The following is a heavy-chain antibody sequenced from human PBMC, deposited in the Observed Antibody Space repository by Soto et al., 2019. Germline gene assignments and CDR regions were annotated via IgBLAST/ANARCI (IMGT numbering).Heavy chain of an antibody. CDR1: GFTFSSYG. Sequence: EMQLVNSGGGLVQPGGSLRLSCVASGFTFSSYGMNWVRQAPGKGLEWVSYISSGRVTTNYADSVKGRFTISRDNAKSSLYLQLNSLRDDDTAVYYCARGGAARPDYWGQGTLVIVSS. D-gene: IGHD2-15*01. CDR2: ISSGRVTT. V-gene: IGHV3-48*02. CDR3: ARGGAARPDY. J-gene: IGHJ4*02.